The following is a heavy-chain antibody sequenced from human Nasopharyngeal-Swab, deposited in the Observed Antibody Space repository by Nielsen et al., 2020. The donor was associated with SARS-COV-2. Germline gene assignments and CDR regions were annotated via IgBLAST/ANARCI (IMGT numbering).Heavy chain of an antibody. CDR1: GFTFTLYT. V-gene: IGHV3-33*08. J-gene: IGHJ4*02. CDR2: IWYDGSKK. D-gene: IGHD3-10*01. CDR3: VSAGSIEY. Sequence: GESLKISCAASGFTFTLYTMNWVRQAPGKGLEWVSVIWYDGSKKFYAESVKGRFSISRDESKNTVYLQMSSLRVEDTAVYYCVSAGSIEYWGPGTLVTVSA.